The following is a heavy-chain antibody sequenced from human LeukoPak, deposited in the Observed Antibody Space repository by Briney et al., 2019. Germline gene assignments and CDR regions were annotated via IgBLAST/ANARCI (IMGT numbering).Heavy chain of an antibody. D-gene: IGHD6-13*01. V-gene: IGHV1-18*01. CDR2: ISVFYGHT. J-gene: IGHJ6*03. CDR3: VREVSAADAGYMDV. CDR1: GYTFTSYG. Sequence: GASVKVSCKASGYTFTSYGISWVRQAPGQGLEWMGWISVFYGHTNYSENLQGRVTMTTDTSTSTAYMEVRGLRSDDTAVYYCVREVSAADAGYMDVWGTGTTVIVSS.